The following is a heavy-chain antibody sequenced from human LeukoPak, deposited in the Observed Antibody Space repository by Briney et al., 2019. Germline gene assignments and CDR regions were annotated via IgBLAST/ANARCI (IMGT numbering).Heavy chain of an antibody. J-gene: IGHJ3*02. V-gene: IGHV3-23*01. CDR2: IGGNGFGT. CDR1: GFTFSSYT. D-gene: IGHD3-10*01. CDR3: AKDRQGYYGSGSLDAFDI. Sequence: GGSLRLSCAASGFTFSSYTMIWVRQAPGMGLEWVSTIGGNGFGTYYADSVKGRFTISRDNAKNSLYLQMNSLRAEDTALYYCAKDRQGYYGSGSLDAFDIWGQGTMVTVSS.